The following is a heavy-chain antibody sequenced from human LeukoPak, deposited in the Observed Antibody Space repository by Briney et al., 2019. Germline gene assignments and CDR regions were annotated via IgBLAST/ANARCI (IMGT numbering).Heavy chain of an antibody. V-gene: IGHV6-1*01. D-gene: IGHD1-1*01. J-gene: IGHJ4*02. Sequence: SQTLSLTCAISGNSVSSNSAAWHWFRQSPSRGLEWLGRTYYRSKWYTDYAVSVKSRMTINPDTSKNQFSLQLNSVTPDDTAVYFCAGGTGAFDYWGQGTLVTVSS. CDR3: AGGTGAFDY. CDR2: TYYRSKWYT. CDR1: GNSVSSNSAA.